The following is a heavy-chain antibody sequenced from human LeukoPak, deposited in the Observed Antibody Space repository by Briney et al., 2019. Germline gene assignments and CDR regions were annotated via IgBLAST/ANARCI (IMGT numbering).Heavy chain of an antibody. Sequence: GSLRVSSAAPVVSLFVSIGRWVRPGLQEGVGRVSTIKRNGGKKYYVHSVKRRFTISRDNAKNSLYLQMNSRRAEDTAVYYCARGSYSSGWYGGPYYYYYMDVWGKGTTVTVSS. CDR3: ARGSYSSGWYGGPYYYYYMDV. CDR2: IKRNGGKK. V-gene: IGHV3-7*04. D-gene: IGHD6-19*01. CDR1: VVSLFVSIG. J-gene: IGHJ6*03.